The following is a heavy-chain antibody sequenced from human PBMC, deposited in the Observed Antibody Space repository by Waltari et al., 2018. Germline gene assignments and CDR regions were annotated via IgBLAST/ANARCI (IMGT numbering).Heavy chain of an antibody. J-gene: IGHJ1*01. Sequence: EVQLVESGGGLVKPGGSLRLSCAASGFTFSNAWMSWVRQAPGKGLEWVGRIKSKTDGGTTDYAAPVKGRFTISRDDSKNTLYLQMNSLKTEDTAVYYCTTAGQWFGEFPFQHWGQGTLVTVSS. V-gene: IGHV3-15*01. CDR3: TTAGQWFGEFPFQH. CDR2: IKSKTDGGTT. D-gene: IGHD3-10*01. CDR1: GFTFSNAW.